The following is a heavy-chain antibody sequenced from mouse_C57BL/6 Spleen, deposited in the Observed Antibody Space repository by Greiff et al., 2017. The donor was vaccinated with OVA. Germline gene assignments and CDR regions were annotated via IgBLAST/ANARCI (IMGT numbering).Heavy chain of an antibody. Sequence: VKLQQSGAELVRPGTSVKVSCKASGYAFTNYLIEWVKQRPGQGLEWIGVINPGSGGTNYNEKFKGKATLTAGKSSSTAYMQLSSLTSEDSAVYFCAREGAQAYYFDYWGQGTTLTVSS. D-gene: IGHD3-2*02. CDR1: GYAFTNYL. CDR2: INPGSGGT. J-gene: IGHJ2*01. V-gene: IGHV1-54*01. CDR3: AREGAQAYYFDY.